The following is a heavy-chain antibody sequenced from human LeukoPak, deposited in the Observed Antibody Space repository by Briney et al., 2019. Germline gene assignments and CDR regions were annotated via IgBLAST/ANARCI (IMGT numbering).Heavy chain of an antibody. V-gene: IGHV4-34*08. Sequence: GSLRLSCAASGFTFSSYAMSWIRQPPGKGLEWIGEINHSGSTNYNPSLKSRVTISLDTSKNQFSLKLSSVTAADTAVYYCAIPAYSSTWYYFDYWGQGTLVTVSS. J-gene: IGHJ4*02. D-gene: IGHD6-13*01. CDR2: INHSGST. CDR3: AIPAYSSTWYYFDY. CDR1: GFTFSSYA.